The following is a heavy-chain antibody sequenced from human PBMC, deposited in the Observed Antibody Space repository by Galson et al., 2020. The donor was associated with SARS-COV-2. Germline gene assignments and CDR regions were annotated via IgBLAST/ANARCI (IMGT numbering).Heavy chain of an antibody. D-gene: IGHD3-16*01. Sequence: ETSETLSLTCTVSGGSISSRSYYWGWIRQPPGKGLEWIGSIYYSGSTYYNPSLKSRVTISVDTSKNQFSLELSSVTAADTAVYYCARRYYDYVWGSPGWFDPWGQGTLVTVSS. J-gene: IGHJ5*02. CDR3: ARRYYDYVWGSPGWFDP. V-gene: IGHV4-39*01. CDR2: IYYSGST. CDR1: GGSISSRSYY.